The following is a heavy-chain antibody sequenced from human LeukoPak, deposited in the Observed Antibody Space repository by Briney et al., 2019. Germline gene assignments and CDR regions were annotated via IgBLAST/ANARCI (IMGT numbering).Heavy chain of an antibody. Sequence: PGGSLRLSCSASGFTFSSHAMHWVRQAPGKGLEWVAVISYDGSNKYYADSVKGRFTISRDNSKNTLYLQMNSLRAEDTAVYYCARDLEPQELLWFGGFDYWGQGTLVTVSS. CDR3: ARDLEPQELLWFGGFDY. V-gene: IGHV3-30-3*01. CDR2: ISYDGSNK. CDR1: GFTFSSHA. D-gene: IGHD3-10*01. J-gene: IGHJ4*02.